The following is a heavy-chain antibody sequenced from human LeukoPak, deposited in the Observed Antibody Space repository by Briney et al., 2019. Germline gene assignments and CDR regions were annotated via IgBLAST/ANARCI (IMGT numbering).Heavy chain of an antibody. J-gene: IGHJ4*02. CDR2: IYHSGST. Sequence: SETLSLTCAVSGYPISSGYYWGWIRQPPGKGLEWIGSIYHSGSTYYNPSLKSRVTISVDTSKNQFSLKLSSVTAADTAVYYCARSLYDSSGYYYVPGEVYLFDYWGQGTLVTVSS. D-gene: IGHD3-22*01. CDR3: ARSLYDSSGYYYVPGEVYLFDY. V-gene: IGHV4-38-2*01. CDR1: GYPISSGYY.